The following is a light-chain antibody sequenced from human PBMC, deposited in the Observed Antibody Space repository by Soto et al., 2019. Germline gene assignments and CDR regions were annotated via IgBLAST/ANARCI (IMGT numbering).Light chain of an antibody. Sequence: ETVLTQSPATLSLSPGERATLSCRASQSVSSYLAWYQQKPGQAPRLLIYDASKRATGIPARFSGSGSGTDFTLTITSLQPDDFAVYFCQQSYTAPYTFGPGTKVEIK. V-gene: IGKV3-11*01. CDR1: QSVSSY. CDR3: QQSYTAPYT. CDR2: DAS. J-gene: IGKJ3*01.